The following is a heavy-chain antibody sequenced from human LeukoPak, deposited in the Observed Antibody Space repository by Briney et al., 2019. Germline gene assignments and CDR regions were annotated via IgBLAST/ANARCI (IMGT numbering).Heavy chain of an antibody. CDR1: GGSISSYY. D-gene: IGHD3-22*01. Sequence: SETLSLTCTVSGGSISSYYWSWIRQPPGKGLEWIGYIYYSGSTNYNPSLKSRVTISVDTSKNQFSLKLSSVTAADTAVYYCARDSSGYYGGFDYWGQGTLVTDSS. V-gene: IGHV4-59*01. CDR3: ARDSSGYYGGFDY. CDR2: IYYSGST. J-gene: IGHJ4*02.